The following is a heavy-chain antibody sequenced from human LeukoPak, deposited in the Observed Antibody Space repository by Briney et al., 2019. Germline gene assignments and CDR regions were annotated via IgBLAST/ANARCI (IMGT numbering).Heavy chain of an antibody. Sequence: GGSLRLSCAASGFTFSNYWMHWVRQAPGKGLVWVSRIRHDAGVTTYADSVKGRFTISRDNAKNTLYLQMSSLRADDTAVYYCARDGRNYYDRSGYYSALAYWGQGTLVTVSS. CDR2: IRHDAGVT. D-gene: IGHD3-22*01. J-gene: IGHJ4*02. V-gene: IGHV3-74*01. CDR3: ARDGRNYYDRSGYYSALAY. CDR1: GFTFSNYW.